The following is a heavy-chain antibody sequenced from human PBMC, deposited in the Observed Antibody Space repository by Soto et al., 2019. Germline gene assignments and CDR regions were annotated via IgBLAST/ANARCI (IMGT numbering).Heavy chain of an antibody. J-gene: IGHJ4*02. D-gene: IGHD3-3*01. CDR3: AKADYIGVFIGGYFDY. CDR1: GFTFSSYA. CDR2: ISGSGGST. Sequence: EVQLLESGGGLVQPGGSLRLSCAASGFTFSSYAMSWVRQAPGKGLAWVSAISGSGGSTYYADSVKGRFTISRDNSKNTLYLQMNSQRAEDTAVYYCAKADYIGVFIGGYFDYWGQGTLVTVSS. V-gene: IGHV3-23*01.